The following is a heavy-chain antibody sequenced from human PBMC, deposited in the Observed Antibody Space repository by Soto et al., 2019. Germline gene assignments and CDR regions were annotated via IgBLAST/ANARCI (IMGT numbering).Heavy chain of an antibody. D-gene: IGHD3-10*01. Sequence: ASVKVSCKASGYTFINYAINWVRQAPGQGLEWMGWISAYSGDTDYAQKHQGRVIMTTDTSTTTAKKEKRSLRYDDTAVYFCARESGSGSYYPFDYWGQGTLVTVSS. CDR3: ARESGSGSYYPFDY. J-gene: IGHJ4*02. CDR1: GYTFINYA. V-gene: IGHV1-18*01. CDR2: ISAYSGDT.